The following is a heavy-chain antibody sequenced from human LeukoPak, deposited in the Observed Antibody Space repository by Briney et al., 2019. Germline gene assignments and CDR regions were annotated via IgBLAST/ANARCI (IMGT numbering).Heavy chain of an antibody. CDR1: GFTFNDYA. Sequence: LAGGSLRLSCAASGFTFNDYAMHWVRQGPGKGLEWVSLISSTSGTIAYADSVKGRFTISRDNAKNSLYLQMNSLRVEDTAIYYCARDEGSDYYYYYMDVWGKGTTVTVSS. D-gene: IGHD6-19*01. V-gene: IGHV3-9*01. CDR3: ARDEGSDYYYYYMDV. J-gene: IGHJ6*03. CDR2: ISSTSGTI.